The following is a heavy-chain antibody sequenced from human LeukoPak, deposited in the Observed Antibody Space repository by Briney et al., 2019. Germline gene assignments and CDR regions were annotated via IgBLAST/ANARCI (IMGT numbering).Heavy chain of an antibody. CDR2: IKQDGSEK. D-gene: IGHD3-22*01. Sequence: GGSLRLSCAASGFTFISYWMSWVRQAPGKGLEWVANIKQDGSEKYDVDSVKGRFTICSDNAKNSLYLQMNSLRAEDTAVYYCASDGDYYDSTGYYYLGYYYYYMDVWGKGTTVTISS. J-gene: IGHJ6*03. CDR3: ASDGDYYDSTGYYYLGYYYYYMDV. V-gene: IGHV3-7*01. CDR1: GFTFISYW.